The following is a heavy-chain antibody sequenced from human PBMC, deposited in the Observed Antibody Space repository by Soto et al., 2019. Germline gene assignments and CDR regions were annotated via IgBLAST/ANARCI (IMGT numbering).Heavy chain of an antibody. Sequence: QVQLVQSGAEVKKPGASVKVSCKTSGYTFTSYDINWVRQAPGQGLEWMGWMKPKSGDTGYAPKFKGRVNMTRNTSTGTAYMELSSLISEDTAVYYCARRRAVVAARPYYYYAMDVWGQGTTVTVSS. V-gene: IGHV1-8*01. CDR1: GYTFTSYD. CDR2: MKPKSGDT. J-gene: IGHJ6*02. CDR3: ARRRAVVAARPYYYYAMDV. D-gene: IGHD6-6*01.